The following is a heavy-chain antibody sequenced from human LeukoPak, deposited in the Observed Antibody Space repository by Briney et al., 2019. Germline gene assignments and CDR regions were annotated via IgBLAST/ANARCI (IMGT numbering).Heavy chain of an antibody. CDR2: ISGSNGNT. J-gene: IGHJ4*02. Sequence: ASVKVSCKASSYTFTRYGISWVRQAPGQGLEWMGWISGSNGNTNYAQKFQGRVSMTADTSTSTAYMELRSLRSDDTAVYYCARDGGSCYDYWGQGTLVTVSS. CDR3: ARDGGSCYDY. D-gene: IGHD2-15*01. CDR1: SYTFTRYG. V-gene: IGHV1-18*01.